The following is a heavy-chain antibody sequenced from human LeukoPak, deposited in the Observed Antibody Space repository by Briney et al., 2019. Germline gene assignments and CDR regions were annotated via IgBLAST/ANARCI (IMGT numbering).Heavy chain of an antibody. J-gene: IGHJ5*02. CDR3: ARDLSSGWYWFDP. CDR2: IYSGGST. Sequence: GGSLRLSCAASGFTVCSNYMSWVRQAPGKGLEWVSVIYSGGSTYYADSVKGRFTISRDNSKNTLYLQMNSLRAEDTAVYYCARDLSSGWYWFDPWGQGTLVTVSS. CDR1: GFTVCSNY. V-gene: IGHV3-53*01. D-gene: IGHD6-19*01.